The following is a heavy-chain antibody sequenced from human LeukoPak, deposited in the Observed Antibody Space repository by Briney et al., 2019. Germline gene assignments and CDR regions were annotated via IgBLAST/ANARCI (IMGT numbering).Heavy chain of an antibody. Sequence: PGGSLRLSCAASGFTFSSYSMNWVRQAPGKGLEWVSSISSSSSYIYYADSVKGRFTISRDNAKNSLYLQMNSLRAVDTAVYYCARTRIQLWKYFDYWGQGTLVTVSS. D-gene: IGHD5-18*01. CDR3: ARTRIQLWKYFDY. J-gene: IGHJ4*02. CDR2: ISSSSSYI. CDR1: GFTFSSYS. V-gene: IGHV3-21*01.